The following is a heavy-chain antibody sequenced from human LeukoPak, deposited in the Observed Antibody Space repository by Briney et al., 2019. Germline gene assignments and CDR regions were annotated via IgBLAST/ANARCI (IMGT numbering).Heavy chain of an antibody. CDR3: ASGGWGRLPARY. J-gene: IGHJ4*02. CDR2: IKQDGSEN. Sequence: PGGSLRLSCAASGFTFSSYWKSWVRQAPGKGLEWVANIKQDGSENYYVDSVKGRFTISRDNAKVSLYLQMNSLRAEDMAVYYRASGGWGRLPARYWGQGTLVTVSS. V-gene: IGHV3-7*01. CDR1: GFTFSSYW. D-gene: IGHD3-16*01.